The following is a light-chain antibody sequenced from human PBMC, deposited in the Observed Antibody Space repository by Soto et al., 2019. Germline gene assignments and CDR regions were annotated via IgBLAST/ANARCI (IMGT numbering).Light chain of an antibody. Sequence: ISCTGTSSDVGGYNYVSWYQQHPGKAPKLMIYEVNKRPSGVPDRFSGSKSGNTASLTVSGLQAEDEADYYCSSYAGSSNVFGTGTKVTVL. CDR1: SSDVGGYNY. CDR2: EVN. V-gene: IGLV2-8*01. J-gene: IGLJ1*01. CDR3: SSYAGSSNV.